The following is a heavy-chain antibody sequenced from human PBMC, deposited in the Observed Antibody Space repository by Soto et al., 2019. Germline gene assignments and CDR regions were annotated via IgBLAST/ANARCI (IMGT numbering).Heavy chain of an antibody. J-gene: IGHJ4*02. V-gene: IGHV4-59*08. D-gene: IGHD2-2*01. Sequence: PSETLSLTCTVSGGSISSYYWSWIRQPPGKGLEWIGYIYYSGSTNYNPSLKSRVTISVDTSKNQFSLKLSSVTVADTAVYYCARHVVPAANYFAYWGQGTLVTVPS. CDR2: IYYSGST. CDR3: ARHVVPAANYFAY. CDR1: GGSISSYY.